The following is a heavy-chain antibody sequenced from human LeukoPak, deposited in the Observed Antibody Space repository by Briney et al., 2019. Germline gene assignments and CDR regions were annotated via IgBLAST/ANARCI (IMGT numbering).Heavy chain of an antibody. CDR2: INHSDGST. CDR3: ARAWLEHDDFDC. CDR1: GYTCISNY. V-gene: IGHV1-46*01. Sequence: ASVKDSCKASGYTCISNYMHWVRQALAEGLVWMGIINHSDGSTTNHRTFLGRQSTTWDMTTATLDMEMTNLTSEDTAVYFCARAWLEHDDFDCWGQGTRVTVSS. D-gene: IGHD6-19*01. J-gene: IGHJ4*02.